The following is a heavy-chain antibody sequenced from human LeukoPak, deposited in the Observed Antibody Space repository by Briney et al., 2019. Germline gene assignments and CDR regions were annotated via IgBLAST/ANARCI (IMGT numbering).Heavy chain of an antibody. Sequence: GRSLRLSCAASGFTFSTYDMHWVRQAPGKGLEWVAVISYDGSNKYYVDSVKGRLTISRDNSKNTLYLQMSSLRPEDTAVYYCAKGPSGTVVAGPRYFDYWGLGTLASVSS. CDR2: ISYDGSNK. CDR1: GFTFSTYD. J-gene: IGHJ4*02. V-gene: IGHV3-30*18. CDR3: AKGPSGTVVAGPRYFDY. D-gene: IGHD2-15*01.